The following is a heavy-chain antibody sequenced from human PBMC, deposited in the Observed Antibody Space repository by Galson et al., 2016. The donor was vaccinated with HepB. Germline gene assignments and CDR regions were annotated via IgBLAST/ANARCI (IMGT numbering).Heavy chain of an antibody. V-gene: IGHV3-73*01. CDR2: IRSKANNYAT. Sequence: SLRLSCAASGFTFSSYGMHWVRQASGKGLEWVGHIRSKANNYATAYAASVKGRFTISRDDSKNTAYLQMNSLKTEDTAVYYSTRHLDPGYSSSWYFWFDPWGQGTLVTVSS. CDR1: GFTFSSYG. CDR3: TRHLDPGYSSSWYFWFDP. J-gene: IGHJ5*02. D-gene: IGHD6-13*01.